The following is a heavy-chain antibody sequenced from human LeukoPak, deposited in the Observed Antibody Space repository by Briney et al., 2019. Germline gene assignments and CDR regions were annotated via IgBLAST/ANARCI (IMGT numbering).Heavy chain of an antibody. CDR3: AGTYYYYMDV. CDR2: INHSGST. Sequence: SETLSLTCTVSGGSISSGGYYWSWIRQHPGKGLEWIGEINHSGSTNYNPSLKSRVTISVDTSKNQFSLKLSSVTAADTAVYYCAGTYYYYMDVWGKGTTVTVSS. CDR1: GGSISSGGYY. V-gene: IGHV4-39*07. J-gene: IGHJ6*03.